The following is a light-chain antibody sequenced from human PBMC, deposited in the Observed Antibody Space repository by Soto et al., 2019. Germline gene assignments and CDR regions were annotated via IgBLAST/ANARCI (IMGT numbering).Light chain of an antibody. CDR3: QQHGRPPLT. CDR2: RAS. CDR1: QSVSSNY. Sequence: EIGLTQSPCALSLSKGERATLSCRASQSVSSNYLAWYQQKPGQPPTVLIYRASIRATGIPDRFTGSGSGTDFTLPTSRLEPEEFALYYCQQHGRPPLTSGRRTKADTK. V-gene: IGKV3-20*01. J-gene: IGKJ4*01.